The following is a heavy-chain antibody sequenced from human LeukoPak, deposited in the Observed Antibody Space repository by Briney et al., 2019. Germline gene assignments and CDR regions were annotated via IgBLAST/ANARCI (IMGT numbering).Heavy chain of an antibody. Sequence: ASVKVSCKASGGTFSSYAISWVRQAPGQGLEWVGWISGYNGNTNYAQKLQGRVTMTTDTSTTTAYMELRSLRSDDTAVYYCARAEYYYDSSGYYYYYYYMDVWGKGTTVTVSS. CDR1: GGTFSSYA. D-gene: IGHD3-22*01. V-gene: IGHV1-18*01. J-gene: IGHJ6*03. CDR3: ARAEYYYDSSGYYYYYYYMDV. CDR2: ISGYNGNT.